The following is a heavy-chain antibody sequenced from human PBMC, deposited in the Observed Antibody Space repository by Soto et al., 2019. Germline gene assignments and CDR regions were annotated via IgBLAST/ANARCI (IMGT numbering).Heavy chain of an antibody. J-gene: IGHJ4*02. V-gene: IGHV3-9*01. CDR2: ISWNSGSI. CDR1: GFTFDDYA. D-gene: IGHD3-3*01. Sequence: RLSCAASGFTFDDYAMHWVRQAPGKGLEWVSGISWNSGSIGYADSVKGRFTISRDNAKNSLFLQMNSLRAEDTALYYCAKDRDYSFWSGYHDYWGQGTLVTVSS. CDR3: AKDRDYSFWSGYHDY.